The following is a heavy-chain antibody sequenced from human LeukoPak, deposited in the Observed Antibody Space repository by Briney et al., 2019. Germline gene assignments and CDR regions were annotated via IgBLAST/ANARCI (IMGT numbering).Heavy chain of an antibody. CDR1: GGTFSSYA. J-gene: IGHJ4*02. V-gene: IGHV1-69*05. CDR3: AREVHCTNGVCPH. D-gene: IGHD2-8*01. CDR2: IIPIFGTA. Sequence: SVKVSCKASGGTFSSYAISWVRQAPGQGLEWMGGIIPIFGTANYAQKFQGRVTITTDESTSTAYMELSSLRSEDTAVYYCAREVHCTNGVCPHWGQGTLVTVSS.